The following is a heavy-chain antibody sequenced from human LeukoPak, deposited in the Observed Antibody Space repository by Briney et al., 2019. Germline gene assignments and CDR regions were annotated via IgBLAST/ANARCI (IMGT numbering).Heavy chain of an antibody. V-gene: IGHV3-23*01. CDR2: ISGSGGST. CDR3: AKSGYSSSWYRNYYYYMDV. D-gene: IGHD6-13*01. CDR1: GFTFSSYA. J-gene: IGHJ6*03. Sequence: PGGSLRLSFAASGFTFSSYAMSWVRQPPWKGLECVSAISGSGGSTYYADSVKGRFTISRDNSKNTLYLQMNSLRAEDTAVYYCAKSGYSSSWYRNYYYYMDVWGKGTTVTVSS.